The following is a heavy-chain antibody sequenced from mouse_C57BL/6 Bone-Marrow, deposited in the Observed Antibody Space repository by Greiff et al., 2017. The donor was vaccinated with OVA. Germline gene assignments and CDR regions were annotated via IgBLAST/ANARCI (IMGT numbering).Heavy chain of an antibody. CDR1: GYTLTSYG. CDR2: IYPRSGNT. CDR3: ARWVLAWFAY. Sequence: VQLQESGAELARPGASVKLSCKASGYTLTSYGISWVKQRTGQGLEWIGEIYPRSGNTYYNEKFKGKATLTADKSSSTAYMELRSLTSEDSAVYFCARWVLAWFAYWGQGTLVTVSA. J-gene: IGHJ3*01. V-gene: IGHV1-81*01.